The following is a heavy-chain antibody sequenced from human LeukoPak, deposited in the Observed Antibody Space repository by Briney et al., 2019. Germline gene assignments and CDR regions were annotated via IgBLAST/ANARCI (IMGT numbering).Heavy chain of an antibody. CDR2: IYKSETI. CDR3: VRVGGASSILSAFDI. Sequence: SETLSLTCTVSGGSINSYYWSWIRQPPGKGLEWIGYIYKSETINYNPSLKSRVTISLDTSKNQVSLKLTSVTAADTAVYYCVRVGGASSILSAFDIWGQGAMVTASS. J-gene: IGHJ3*02. V-gene: IGHV4-59*01. CDR1: GGSINSYY. D-gene: IGHD6-6*01.